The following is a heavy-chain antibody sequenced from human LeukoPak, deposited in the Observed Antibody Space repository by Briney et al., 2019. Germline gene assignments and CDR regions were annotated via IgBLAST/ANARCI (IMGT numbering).Heavy chain of an antibody. CDR1: GYTFTAYF. V-gene: IGHV1-2*06. CDR3: ARASYFDY. Sequence: ASVKVSCKTSGYTFTAYFLHWVRQAPGQGLEWMGRINPNSGDANYAEQFQGRVTMTRDTSISTAYVELTRLRSDDTAVYYCARASYFDYWGQGTLVTVSS. CDR2: INPNSGDA. J-gene: IGHJ4*02.